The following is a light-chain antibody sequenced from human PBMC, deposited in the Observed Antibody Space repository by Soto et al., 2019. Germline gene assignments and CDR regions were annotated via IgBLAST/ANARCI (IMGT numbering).Light chain of an antibody. CDR1: SSNIGAGYD. CDR3: QSYDTSLSVV. CDR2: GNS. Sequence: QSVLTQPPSVSGAPGQRVTISCTGSSSNIGAGYDVHWYQQLPGTAPKLLMYGNSNRPSGVPDRFSGSKSGTSASLAITGLQAEDEADYHCQSYDTSLSVVFGGGTKLTVL. J-gene: IGLJ2*01. V-gene: IGLV1-40*01.